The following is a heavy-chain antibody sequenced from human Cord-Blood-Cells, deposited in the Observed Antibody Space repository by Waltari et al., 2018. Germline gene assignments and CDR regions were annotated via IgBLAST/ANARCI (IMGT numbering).Heavy chain of an antibody. V-gene: IGHV4-39*01. D-gene: IGHD2-2*01. Sequence: QLQLQESGPGLVKPSETLSLTCTVSGGSISSSSYYWGWIRQPPGKGLEWIGSIYYSGGNDYNPSLKSRVTISVDTSKNQFSLKLSSVTAADTAVYYCARHTRGGSPNWFDPWGQGTLVTVSS. CDR2: IYYSGGN. J-gene: IGHJ5*02. CDR3: ARHTRGGSPNWFDP. CDR1: GGSISSSSYY.